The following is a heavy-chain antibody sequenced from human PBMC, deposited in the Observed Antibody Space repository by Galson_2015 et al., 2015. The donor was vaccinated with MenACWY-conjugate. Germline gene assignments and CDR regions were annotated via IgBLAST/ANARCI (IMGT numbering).Heavy chain of an antibody. CDR2: IYPRDSDT. CDR1: GTSFTSNW. J-gene: IGHJ3*02. D-gene: IGHD2-15*01. CDR3: ARTPSLVAPPFAFDI. V-gene: IGHV5-51*03. Sequence: QSGAEVKKPGESLKISCKGSGTSFTSNWIAWVRQMPGKGPQWMGIIYPRDSDTRYSPSFQGQVTISADKSISTAYLQWSSLKASDTAMYYCARTPSLVAPPFAFDIWGQGTMVTVYS.